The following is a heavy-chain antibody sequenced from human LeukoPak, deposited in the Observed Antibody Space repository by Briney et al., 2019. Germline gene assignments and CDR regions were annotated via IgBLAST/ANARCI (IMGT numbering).Heavy chain of an antibody. CDR1: GYTFTIYG. J-gene: IGHJ3*02. CDR3: ARDLMAPDAFDI. Sequence: ASVKVSCKASGYTFTIYGISWVRQDPGQGLEWMGWISAYNGNTNYAQKLQGRVTMTTDTSTSTANMELRSLRSDDTAVYYCARDLMAPDAFDIWGQGTMVTVSS. D-gene: IGHD5-24*01. CDR2: ISAYNGNT. V-gene: IGHV1-18*01.